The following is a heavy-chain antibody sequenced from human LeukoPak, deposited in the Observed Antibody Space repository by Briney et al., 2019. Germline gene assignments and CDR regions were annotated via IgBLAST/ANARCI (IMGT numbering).Heavy chain of an antibody. Sequence: PGGSLRLSCAASGFTFTSYWMTWVRQAPGKGLEWVANIKKDGSEKYYVDSVKGRFTISRDNAKNSLYLQMNSLRAEDTAVYFCARQGGYHFPNAFDIWGQGTLVTVSS. J-gene: IGHJ3*02. CDR2: IKKDGSEK. V-gene: IGHV3-7*01. CDR1: GFTFTSYW. D-gene: IGHD5-12*01. CDR3: ARQGGYHFPNAFDI.